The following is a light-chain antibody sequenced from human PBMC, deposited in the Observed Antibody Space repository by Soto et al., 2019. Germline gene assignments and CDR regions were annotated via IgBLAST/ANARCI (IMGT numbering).Light chain of an antibody. CDR1: QSISSW. Sequence: DIQMTQSPSTLSASVGGRVTITCRASQSISSWLAWYQQKPGKAPKLLIYKASSLESGVPSRFSGSGSGTEFTLTISSLQPDDFATYYCQQYNSYSFGGGTKVEIK. CDR3: QQYNSYS. J-gene: IGKJ4*01. V-gene: IGKV1-5*03. CDR2: KAS.